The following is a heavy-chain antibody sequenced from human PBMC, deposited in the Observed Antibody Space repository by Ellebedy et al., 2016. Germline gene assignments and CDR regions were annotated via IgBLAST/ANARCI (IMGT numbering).Heavy chain of an antibody. D-gene: IGHD3-3*01. CDR3: ARVNYDFWSGYSTGWFDP. V-gene: IGHV4-59*01. CDR1: GGSISSYY. CDR2: IYYSGST. J-gene: IGHJ5*02. Sequence: SETLSLXXTVSGGSISSYYWSWIRQPPGKGLEWIGYIYYSGSTNYNPSLKSRVTISVDTSKNQFSLKLSSVTAADTAVYYCARVNYDFWSGYSTGWFDPWGQGTLVTVSS.